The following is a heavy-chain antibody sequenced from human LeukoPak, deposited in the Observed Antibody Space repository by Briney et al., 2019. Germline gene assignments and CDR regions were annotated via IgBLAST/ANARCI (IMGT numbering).Heavy chain of an antibody. CDR3: ARSYYYDRGMDV. CDR1: GFTFSSYE. D-gene: IGHD3-22*01. V-gene: IGHV3-48*03. J-gene: IGHJ6*03. Sequence: PGGSLRLSCAASGFTFSSYEMNWVRQAPGKGLEWVSYISSSGSTIYYADSVKGRFTISRDNAKNSLYLQMNSLRAEDTAVYYCARSYYYDRGMDVWGKGTTVTVPS. CDR2: ISSSGSTI.